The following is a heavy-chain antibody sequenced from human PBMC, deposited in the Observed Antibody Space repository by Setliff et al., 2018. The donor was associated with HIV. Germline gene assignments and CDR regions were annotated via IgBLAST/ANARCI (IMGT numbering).Heavy chain of an antibody. Sequence: SWVRQAPGQGLEWMGGITPVLGEANYAQKFQGRVTITADESTSTAYMELSSLRSEDTAVYYCARLISADYYDISGYFQHWGQGTLVTVSS. V-gene: IGHV1-69*01. J-gene: IGHJ1*01. D-gene: IGHD3-22*01. CDR2: ITPVLGEA. CDR3: ARLISADYYDISGYFQH.